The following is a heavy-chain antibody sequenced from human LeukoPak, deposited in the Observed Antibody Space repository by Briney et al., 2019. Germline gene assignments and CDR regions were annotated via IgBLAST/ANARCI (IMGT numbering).Heavy chain of an antibody. CDR3: ATELDDAFDI. J-gene: IGHJ3*02. D-gene: IGHD1-1*01. CDR2: MNPNSGNT. Sequence: ASVRVSCKASGYTFLSYRIDWVRQAPGQGLEWMGWMNPNSGNTGYAQKFQGRVTMTRNTSISTAYMELSSLRSEDTAVYYCATELDDAFDIWGQGTMVTVSS. V-gene: IGHV1-8*02. CDR1: GYTFLSYR.